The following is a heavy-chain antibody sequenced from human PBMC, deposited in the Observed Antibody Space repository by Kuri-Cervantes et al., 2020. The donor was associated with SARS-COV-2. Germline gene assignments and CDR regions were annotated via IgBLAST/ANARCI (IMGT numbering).Heavy chain of an antibody. Sequence: GESLKISCAASGFTFSSYAMHWVRQAPGKGLEWVSRINSDGSSTTYADSVKGRFTISRDNAENTLFLQINSLRAEDTAVYYCVRDGDHWNFDYWGQGTLVTVSS. J-gene: IGHJ4*02. CDR2: INSDGSST. CDR3: VRDGDHWNFDY. V-gene: IGHV3-74*01. CDR1: GFTFSSYA. D-gene: IGHD1-1*01.